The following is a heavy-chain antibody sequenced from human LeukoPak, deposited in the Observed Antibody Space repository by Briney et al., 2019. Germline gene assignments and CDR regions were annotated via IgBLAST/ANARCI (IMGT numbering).Heavy chain of an antibody. CDR1: GGSISSYY. CDR2: IYYSGST. V-gene: IGHV4-39*07. D-gene: IGHD6-13*01. CDR3: ARLGPPIAAAGTGIDY. Sequence: SETLSLTCTVSGGSISSYYWGWIRQPPGKGLEWIGSIYYSGSTYYNPFLKSRVTISVDTSKNQFSLKLSSVTAADTAVYYCARLGPPIAAAGTGIDYWGQGALVTVSS. J-gene: IGHJ4*02.